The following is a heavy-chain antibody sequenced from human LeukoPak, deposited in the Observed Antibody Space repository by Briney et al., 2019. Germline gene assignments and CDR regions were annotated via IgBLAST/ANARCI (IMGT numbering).Heavy chain of an antibody. CDR3: ARGFFPDY. CDR1: GGSISSSNW. CDR2: INHSGST. V-gene: IGHV4-4*02. Sequence: PSGTLSLTCAVSGGSISSSNWWSWIRQPPGKGLEWIGEINHSGSTNYNPSLKSRVTISVDTSKNQFSLKLSSVTAADTAVYYCARGFFPDYWGQGTLVTVSS. J-gene: IGHJ4*02. D-gene: IGHD3-3*01.